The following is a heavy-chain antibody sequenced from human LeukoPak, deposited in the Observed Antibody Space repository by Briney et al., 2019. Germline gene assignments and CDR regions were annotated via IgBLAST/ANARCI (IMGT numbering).Heavy chain of an antibody. Sequence: ASVKVSCKASGYTFTGYYMHWVRQAPGQGLEWMGWINPNSGGTNYAQKFQGWVTMTRDASISTAYMELSRLRSDDTAVYYCAREAVARAFDIWGQGTMVTVSS. D-gene: IGHD6-19*01. CDR1: GYTFTGYY. CDR3: AREAVARAFDI. J-gene: IGHJ3*02. V-gene: IGHV1-2*04. CDR2: INPNSGGT.